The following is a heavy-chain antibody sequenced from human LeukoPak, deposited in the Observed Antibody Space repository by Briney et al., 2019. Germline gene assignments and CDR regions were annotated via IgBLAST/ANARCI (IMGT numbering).Heavy chain of an antibody. V-gene: IGHV3-21*06. Sequence: GGSLRLSCAASGFTFSTYSMNWVRQAPGKGLEWVSSISSSSSYIYYTDSVKGRFTIPRDNAKNSLYLQMNSLRAEDTAVYYCARALYYDSSGYYGYWGQGTLVTVSS. J-gene: IGHJ4*02. CDR1: GFTFSTYS. CDR2: ISSSSSYI. D-gene: IGHD3-22*01. CDR3: ARALYYDSSGYYGY.